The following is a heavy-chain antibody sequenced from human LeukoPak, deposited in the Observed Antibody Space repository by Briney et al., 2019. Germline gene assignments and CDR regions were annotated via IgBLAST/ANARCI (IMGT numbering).Heavy chain of an antibody. CDR2: IYYSGST. Sequence: SETLSLTCTVSGGSISSYYWSWIRQPPGKGQGWIGYIYYSGSTNYNPSLKSRVTISVDTSKNQFSLKLSSVTAADTAVYYCARAGITIFGVVIQFDYWGQGTLVTVSS. D-gene: IGHD3-3*01. CDR1: GGSISSYY. J-gene: IGHJ4*01. CDR3: ARAGITIFGVVIQFDY. V-gene: IGHV4-59*01.